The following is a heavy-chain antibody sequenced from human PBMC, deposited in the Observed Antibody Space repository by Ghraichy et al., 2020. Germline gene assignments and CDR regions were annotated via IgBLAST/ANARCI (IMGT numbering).Heavy chain of an antibody. V-gene: IGHV4-59*01. J-gene: IGHJ5*02. CDR3: ARGLTRWFDP. Sequence: SETLSLTCTVSGGSISSYYWSWIRQPPGKGLEWIGYIYYSGSTNYNPSLKSRVTISVDTSKNQFSLKLSSVTAADTAVYYCARGLTRWFDPWGQGTLVTVSS. CDR2: IYYSGST. CDR1: GGSISSYY.